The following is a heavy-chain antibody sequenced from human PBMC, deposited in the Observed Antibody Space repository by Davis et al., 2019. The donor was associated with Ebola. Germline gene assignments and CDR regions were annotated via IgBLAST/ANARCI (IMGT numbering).Heavy chain of an antibody. CDR1: GGTFSSYT. V-gene: IGHV1-2*06. Sequence: ASVKVSCKASGGTFSSYTISWVRQAPGQGLEWMGRINPNSGGTNYAQKFQGRVTMSRDTSTSTAYMEMSRLRSDDTAVYFCARGGITMMIVPRDYYYGLDVWGQGTTVTVSS. D-gene: IGHD3-22*01. J-gene: IGHJ6*02. CDR3: ARGGITMMIVPRDYYYGLDV. CDR2: INPNSGGT.